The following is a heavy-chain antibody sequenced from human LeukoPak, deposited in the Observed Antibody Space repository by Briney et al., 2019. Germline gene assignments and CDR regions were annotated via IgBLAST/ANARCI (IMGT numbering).Heavy chain of an antibody. CDR1: GYTFTGYY. CDR2: INPNSGGT. V-gene: IGHV1-2*02. J-gene: IGHJ4*02. D-gene: IGHD2-2*01. Sequence: GASVKVSCKASGYTFTGYYMHWVRQAPGQGLEWMGWINPNSGGTNYAQKFQGRVTMTRDTSISTAYMELSRLRSDDTAVYYCARDLLYQLQHYYSDYWGQGTLVTVSS. CDR3: ARDLLYQLQHYYSDY.